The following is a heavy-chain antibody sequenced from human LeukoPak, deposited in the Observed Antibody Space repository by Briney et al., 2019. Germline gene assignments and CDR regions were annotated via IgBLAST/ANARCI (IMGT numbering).Heavy chain of an antibody. V-gene: IGHV4-30-4*01. Sequence: SQTLSLTCTVSGGSISSDENYWSWIRQPPGKGLEWIGYIYYSGITYYNPSLKGRVSISVDTSKNQFSPKLSSVIAADTAVYYCARVLSGSESLYYFDYWGQGALVTVSS. CDR2: IYYSGIT. CDR3: ARVLSGSESLYYFDY. J-gene: IGHJ4*02. D-gene: IGHD3-10*01. CDR1: GGSISSDENY.